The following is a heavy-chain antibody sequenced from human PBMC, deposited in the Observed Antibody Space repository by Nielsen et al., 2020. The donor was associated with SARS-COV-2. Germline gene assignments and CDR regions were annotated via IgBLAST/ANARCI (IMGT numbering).Heavy chain of an antibody. V-gene: IGHV3-11*05. CDR3: AREGRKLPLDY. CDR1: GFIFSDYY. D-gene: IGHD3-3*01. Sequence: GESLKIPCAASGFIFSDYYMSWVRQAPGKGLEWVSYISSTGYTNYADSVRGRFTISRDNAKNSLYLQMNALRAEDTAVYYCAREGRKLPLDYWGQGTLVTVSS. J-gene: IGHJ4*02. CDR2: ISSTGYT.